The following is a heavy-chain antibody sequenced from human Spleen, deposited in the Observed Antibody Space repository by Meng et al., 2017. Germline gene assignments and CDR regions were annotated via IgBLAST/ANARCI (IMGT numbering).Heavy chain of an antibody. V-gene: IGHV4-34*01. CDR1: GFTFSNAW. Sequence: ESLKISCAASGFTFSNAWMTWVRQAPGKGLEWIGEINHSGSTNYNPSLKSRVTISVDTSKNQFSLKLSSVTAADTAVYYCARGRFGELRDGMDVWGQGTTVTVSS. D-gene: IGHD3-10*01. J-gene: IGHJ6*02. CDR2: INHSGST. CDR3: ARGRFGELRDGMDV.